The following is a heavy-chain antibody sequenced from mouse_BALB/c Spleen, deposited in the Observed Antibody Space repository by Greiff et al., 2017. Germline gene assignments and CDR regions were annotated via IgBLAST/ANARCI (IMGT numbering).Heavy chain of an antibody. J-gene: IGHJ1*01. Sequence: QVHVKQSGAELAKPGASVKMSCKASGYTFTSYWMHWVKQRPGQGLEWIGYINPSTGYTEYNQKFKDKATLTADKSSSTAYMQLSSLTSADSAVYYCARKYTYYRSRYFDVWGAGTTVTVSS. D-gene: IGHD2-14*01. CDR2: INPSTGYT. CDR3: ARKYTYYRSRYFDV. V-gene: IGHV1-7*01. CDR1: GYTFTSYW.